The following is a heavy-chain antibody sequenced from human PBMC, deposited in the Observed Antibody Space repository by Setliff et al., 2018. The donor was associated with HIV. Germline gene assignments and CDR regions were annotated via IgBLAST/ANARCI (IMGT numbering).Heavy chain of an antibody. Sequence: SETLSLTCTVSGFSISTGHYWGWVRQSPGKGLEWIGSVYHSGSTYYAASLKSRVTISVDTSKNQFSLRLNSATAADTAKYFCARINYSTSKGWGAAIGIDLTYYYAYYMDVWGKGITVTVSS. D-gene: IGHD3-16*01. CDR2: VYHSGST. V-gene: IGHV4-38-2*02. CDR1: GFSISTGHY. CDR3: ARINYSTSKGWGAAIGIDLTYYYAYYMDV. J-gene: IGHJ6*03.